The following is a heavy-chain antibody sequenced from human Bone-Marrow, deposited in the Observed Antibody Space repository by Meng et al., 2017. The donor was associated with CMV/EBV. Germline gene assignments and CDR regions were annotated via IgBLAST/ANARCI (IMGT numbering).Heavy chain of an antibody. CDR2: IKQDGSEK. V-gene: IGHV3-7*01. J-gene: IGHJ4*02. CDR1: GFTFISNW. Sequence: ETLSLTCAASGFTFISNWMSWVRQAPGKGLEWVANIKQDGSEKYYVDSVKGRFTISRDNSKNTLYLQMNSLRAEDTAVYYCAKERAEEFDYWGQATLVTVSS. CDR3: AKERAEEFDY.